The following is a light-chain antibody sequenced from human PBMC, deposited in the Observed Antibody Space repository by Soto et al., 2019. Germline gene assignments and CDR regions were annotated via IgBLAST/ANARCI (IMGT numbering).Light chain of an antibody. CDR1: QDISNF. CDR2: DAS. V-gene: IGKV1-33*01. Sequence: DIQMTQSPSSLSASVGDRVTITCQASQDISNFLNWYQQKPGKAPKVLIHDASDLETGVPSRFSGSGSGTDFALTISSLQPEDIATYFCQQYDNLPITFGQGTRLDIK. CDR3: QQYDNLPIT. J-gene: IGKJ5*01.